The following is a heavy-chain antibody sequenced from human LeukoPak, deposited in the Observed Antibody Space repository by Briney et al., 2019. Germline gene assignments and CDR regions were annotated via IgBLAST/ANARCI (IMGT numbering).Heavy chain of an antibody. Sequence: GGSLRLSGAASGFTFSSYGMHWVRQAPGKGLEWVAVIWYDGSNKYYADSVKGRFTISRDNSKNTLYLQMNSLRAEDTAVYYCAKEDYYDSSGYFDYWGQGTLVTVSS. J-gene: IGHJ4*02. V-gene: IGHV3-33*06. D-gene: IGHD3-22*01. CDR2: IWYDGSNK. CDR3: AKEDYYDSSGYFDY. CDR1: GFTFSSYG.